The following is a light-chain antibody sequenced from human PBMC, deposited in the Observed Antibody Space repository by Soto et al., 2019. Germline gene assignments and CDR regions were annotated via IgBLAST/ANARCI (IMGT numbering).Light chain of an antibody. CDR3: GTWDSSLSVVV. Sequence: QSALTQPASVSGSPGQSITISCTGSSSDVGGYNYVSWYQQHPGKAPKLLIYVTNKRPSGIPDRFSGSKSGTSATLGITGLQTGDEADYYCGTWDSSLSVVVFGGGTKLTVL. V-gene: IGLV1-51*01. CDR2: VTN. J-gene: IGLJ2*01. CDR1: SSDVGGYNY.